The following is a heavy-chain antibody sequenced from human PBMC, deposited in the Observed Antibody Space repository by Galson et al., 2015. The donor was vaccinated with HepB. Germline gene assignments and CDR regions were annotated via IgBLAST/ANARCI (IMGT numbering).Heavy chain of an antibody. CDR2: IIPIFGTA. Sequence: SVKVSCKASGGTFSSYAISWVRQAPGQGLEWMGGIIPIFGTANYAQKFQGRVTITADESTSTAYMELSSLRSEDTAVYYCARFRDGYHGDFDYWGQGTLVTVSS. CDR3: ARFRDGYHGDFDY. V-gene: IGHV1-69*13. D-gene: IGHD5-24*01. CDR1: GGTFSSYA. J-gene: IGHJ4*02.